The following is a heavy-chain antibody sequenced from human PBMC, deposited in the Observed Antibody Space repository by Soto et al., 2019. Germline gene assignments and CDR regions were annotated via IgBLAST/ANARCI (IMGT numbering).Heavy chain of an antibody. Sequence: ASVKVSCKASGYTFTSCYMHWVRQAPGQGLEWMGIINPSGGSTSYAQKFQGRVTMTRDTSTSTVYMELSSLRSEDTAVYYCASAWQWLVTVDYYYYGMDVWGQGTTVTVSS. J-gene: IGHJ6*02. CDR2: INPSGGST. D-gene: IGHD6-19*01. CDR3: ASAWQWLVTVDYYYYGMDV. V-gene: IGHV1-46*01. CDR1: GYTFTSCY.